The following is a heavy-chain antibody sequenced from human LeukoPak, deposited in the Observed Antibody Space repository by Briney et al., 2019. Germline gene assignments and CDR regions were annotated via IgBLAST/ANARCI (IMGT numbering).Heavy chain of an antibody. CDR1: GLNFSNYG. V-gene: IGHV3-23*01. CDR2: ITSDGST. Sequence: GGTLRPSCEASGLNFSNYGMSWVRQAPGKGLEWVSGITSDGSTYYADSVKGRFTISRDNSKNTLYLQMNSLRAEDRALYYCAREYMDVWGKGTMVTISS. J-gene: IGHJ6*03. CDR3: AREYMDV.